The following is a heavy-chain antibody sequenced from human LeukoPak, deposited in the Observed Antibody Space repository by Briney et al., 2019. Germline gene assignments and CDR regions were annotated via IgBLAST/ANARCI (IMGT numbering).Heavy chain of an antibody. V-gene: IGHV3-48*03. D-gene: IGHD3-9*01. J-gene: IGHJ5*02. CDR1: GFTFSSYE. Sequence: GGSLRLSCAASGFTFSSYEMNWVRQAPGKGLEWVSYISSSGSTIYYADSVKGRFTISRDNAKNSLYLQMNSLRAEDTAVYYCAKDYDILTGYYSPEGWFDPWGQGTLVTVSS. CDR3: AKDYDILTGYYSPEGWFDP. CDR2: ISSSGSTI.